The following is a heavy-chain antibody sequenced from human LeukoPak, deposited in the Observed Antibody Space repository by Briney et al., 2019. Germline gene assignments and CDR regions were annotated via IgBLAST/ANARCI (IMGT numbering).Heavy chain of an antibody. D-gene: IGHD3-22*01. V-gene: IGHV3-53*01. CDR3: ARGGLYYYDSSGYSKFPFGY. CDR1: GFTVGTNY. CDR2: IYSGGST. J-gene: IGHJ4*02. Sequence: GGSLRLSCAASGFTVGTNYMSWVRQAPGKGLEWVSVIYSGGSTYYADSVKGRFTISRDNSKNTLYLQMNSLRAEDTAVYYCARGGLYYYDSSGYSKFPFGYWGQGTLVTVSS.